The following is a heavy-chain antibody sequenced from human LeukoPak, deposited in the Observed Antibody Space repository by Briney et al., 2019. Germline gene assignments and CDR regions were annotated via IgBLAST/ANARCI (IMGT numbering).Heavy chain of an antibody. CDR1: GGSISSSSYY. CDR2: IYYSGST. D-gene: IGHD3-9*01. V-gene: IGHV4-39*07. CDR3: ARRPVLRYFDWHFDY. J-gene: IGHJ4*02. Sequence: PSETLSLTCTVSGGSISSSSYYWGWIRQPPGKGLEWIGSIYYSGSTYYNPSLKSRVTISVDTSKNQFSLKLSPVTAADTAVYYCARRPVLRYFDWHFDYWGQGTLVTVSS.